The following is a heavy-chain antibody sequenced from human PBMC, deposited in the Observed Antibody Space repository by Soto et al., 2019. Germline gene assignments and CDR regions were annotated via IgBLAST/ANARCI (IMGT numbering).Heavy chain of an antibody. Sequence: ASVKVSCKASGYTFTSYAMHWVRQAPGQRLEWMGWINAGNGNTKYSQKFQGRVTITRDTSASTAYMELGSLRSEDTAVYYCARELRDWPVLRFLEWFAAFDIWGQGTMVTVSS. V-gene: IGHV1-3*01. J-gene: IGHJ3*02. D-gene: IGHD3-3*01. CDR2: INAGNGNT. CDR3: ARELRDWPVLRFLEWFAAFDI. CDR1: GYTFTSYA.